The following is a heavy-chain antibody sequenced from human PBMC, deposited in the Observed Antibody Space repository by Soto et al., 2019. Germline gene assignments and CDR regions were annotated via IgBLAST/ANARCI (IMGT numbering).Heavy chain of an antibody. J-gene: IGHJ3*02. CDR3: AKDRRIEVAGWEWAFDI. CDR1: GFTFSSYA. V-gene: IGHV3-23*01. Sequence: EVQLLESGGGLVQPGGSLRLSCAASGFTFSSYAMSWVRQAPGKGLEWVSAISGSGGSTYYADSVKGRFTRSRDNSKNTLYLQMNSLRAEDTAVYYCAKDRRIEVAGWEWAFDICGQGKMVTVSS. D-gene: IGHD6-19*01. CDR2: ISGSGGST.